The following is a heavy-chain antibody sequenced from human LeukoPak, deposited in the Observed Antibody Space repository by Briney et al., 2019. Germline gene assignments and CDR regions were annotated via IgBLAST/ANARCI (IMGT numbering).Heavy chain of an antibody. D-gene: IGHD1-26*01. CDR3: ARPPQYSGSYADYYYGMDV. CDR1: GFTVSSNY. Sequence: PGGSLRLSCAASGFTVSSNYMSWVRQAPGKGLEWVSVIYSGGSTYYADSVEGRFTISRDNSKNTLYLQMNSLRAEDTAVYYCARPPQYSGSYADYYYGMDVWGQGTTVTVSS. CDR2: IYSGGST. V-gene: IGHV3-66*02. J-gene: IGHJ6*02.